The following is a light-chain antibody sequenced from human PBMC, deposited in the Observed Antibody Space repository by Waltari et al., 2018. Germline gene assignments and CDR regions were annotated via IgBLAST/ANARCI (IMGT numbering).Light chain of an antibody. CDR2: EVS. CDR3: SSHTSTVPHV. J-gene: IGLJ1*01. CDR1: SSDVGVYNY. V-gene: IGLV2-14*01. Sequence: QSALTQPASVSGSPGQSISISCTGTSSDVGVYNYVSWYQQHPGKAPKLMIYEVSNRPSGVSSRFSGSKSGNTASLTISGLQAEDEAVYYCSSHTSTVPHVFGTGTKVTVV.